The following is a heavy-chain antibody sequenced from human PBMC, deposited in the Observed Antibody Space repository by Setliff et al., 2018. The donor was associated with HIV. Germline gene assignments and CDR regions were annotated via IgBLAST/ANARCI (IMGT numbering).Heavy chain of an antibody. Sequence: GGSLRLSCAASGFTFRDYYMSWIRQAPGKGLEWVSYISSTGSYTNYADSVKGRLTISRDNAKNSLYLQMNSLRAEDTAGYYCARDLYTTSYYMTGYWGQGTLVTVSS. CDR1: GFTFRDYY. CDR2: ISSTGSYT. CDR3: ARDLYTTSYYMTGY. V-gene: IGHV3-11*05. D-gene: IGHD1-26*01. J-gene: IGHJ4*02.